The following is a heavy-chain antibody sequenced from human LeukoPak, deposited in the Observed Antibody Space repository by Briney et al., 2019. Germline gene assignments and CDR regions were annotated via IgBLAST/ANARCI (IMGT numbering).Heavy chain of an antibody. D-gene: IGHD6-13*01. V-gene: IGHV3-30*02. Sequence: QTGGSLRLSCVASGFTLSSYGMHWVRQAPGKGLEWVAFIHLHGSQKYYADSVKGRFTISRDNSENTMYLQMNSLRAEDTAVYYCANMGAAGLYYYYYMDVWGKGTTVTISS. CDR3: ANMGAAGLYYYYYMDV. CDR2: IHLHGSQK. J-gene: IGHJ6*03. CDR1: GFTLSSYG.